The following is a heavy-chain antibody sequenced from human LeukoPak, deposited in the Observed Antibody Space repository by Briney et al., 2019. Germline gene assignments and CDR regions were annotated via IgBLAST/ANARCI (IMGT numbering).Heavy chain of an antibody. J-gene: IGHJ6*02. D-gene: IGHD3-3*01. CDR3: ARDDFSREWLFNYYYYGMDV. V-gene: IGHV3-21*01. CDR1: GFTFSSYS. CDR2: ISSSSSYI. Sequence: GGSLRLSCAASGFTFSSYSMNWVRQAPGKGLEWVSSISSSSSYIYYADSVKGRFTISRDNAKNSLYLQMNSLRAEDTAVYYCARDDFSREWLFNYYYYGMDVWGQGTTVTVS.